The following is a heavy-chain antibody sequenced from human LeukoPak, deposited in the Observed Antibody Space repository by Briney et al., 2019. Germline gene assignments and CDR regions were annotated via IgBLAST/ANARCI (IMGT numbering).Heavy chain of an antibody. CDR3: ATYSSSWEGVNWFDP. D-gene: IGHD6-13*01. J-gene: IGHJ5*02. CDR1: GGTFSSYA. CDR2: IIPIFGTA. Sequence: SVKVSCKASGGTFSSYAISWVRQAPGQGLEWMGGIIPIFGTANYAQKFQGRVTVTADESTSTAYMELSSLRSEDTAVYYCATYSSSWEGVNWFDPWGQGTLVTVSS. V-gene: IGHV1-69*13.